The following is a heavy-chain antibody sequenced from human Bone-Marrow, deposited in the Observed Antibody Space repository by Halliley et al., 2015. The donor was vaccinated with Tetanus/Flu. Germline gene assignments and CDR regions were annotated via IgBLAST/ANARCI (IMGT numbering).Heavy chain of an antibody. Sequence: QLVQSGAEVKKPGESLKISCKGSGFDFTDYWIVWVRQKPGKGLEWMGIIYPGDSDTRYSPSFQGQVTISVDKSIRTAYLQWSGLKASGTAMYFCARQSSAGRTRYCMDVWGQGTTVTVSS. V-gene: IGHV5-51*01. J-gene: IGHJ6*02. CDR1: GFDFTDYW. D-gene: IGHD6-25*01. CDR3: ARQSSAGRTRYCMDV. CDR2: IYPGDSDT.